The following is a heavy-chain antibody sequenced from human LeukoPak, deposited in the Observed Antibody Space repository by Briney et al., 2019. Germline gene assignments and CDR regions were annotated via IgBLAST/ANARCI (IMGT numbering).Heavy chain of an antibody. CDR2: MNPNSGNT. CDR1: GYTFTSYD. V-gene: IGHV1-8*03. J-gene: IGHJ6*03. CDR3: ARGYCSGGSCYSYYYYYMDV. D-gene: IGHD2-15*01. Sequence: GASVKVSCKASGYTFTSYDINWVRQATGQGLEWMGWMNPNSGNTGYAQKFQGRVTITRNTSISTAYMELSSLRSEDTAVYYCARGYCSGGSCYSYYYYYMDVWGKGTTVTVSS.